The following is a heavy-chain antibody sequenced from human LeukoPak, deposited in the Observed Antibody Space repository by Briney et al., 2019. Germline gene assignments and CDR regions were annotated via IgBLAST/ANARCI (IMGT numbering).Heavy chain of an antibody. D-gene: IGHD3-3*01. CDR3: ARAERRSYDFWGDQHYYYMDV. CDR2: MNPNSGNT. J-gene: IGHJ6*03. V-gene: IGHV1-8*03. CDR1: GYTFTRYD. Sequence: GASVKVSCKASGYTFTRYDINWVRQATGQGLEWMGWMNPNSGNTGYAQKFQDRVTITRDTSMSTAYMELSSLRSEDTAAYYCARAERRSYDFWGDQHYYYMDVWGEGTTVTVSS.